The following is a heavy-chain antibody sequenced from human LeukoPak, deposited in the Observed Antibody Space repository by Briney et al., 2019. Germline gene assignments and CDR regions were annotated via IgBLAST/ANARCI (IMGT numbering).Heavy chain of an antibody. V-gene: IGHV1-3*01. CDR2: INAGNGNT. Sequence: ASVKVSCKASGYTFTSYAMHWVRQAPGQRLEWMGWINAGNGNTKYSQKFQGRVTITRDTSASTAYMELSSLRSEDTAVYYCATSIAAAGTDAFDIWGQGTMVTVSS. J-gene: IGHJ3*02. CDR1: GYTFTSYA. CDR3: ATSIAAAGTDAFDI. D-gene: IGHD6-13*01.